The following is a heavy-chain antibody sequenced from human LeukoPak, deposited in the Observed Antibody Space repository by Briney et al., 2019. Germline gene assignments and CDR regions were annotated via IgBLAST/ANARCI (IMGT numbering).Heavy chain of an antibody. CDR2: IYYSGST. D-gene: IGHD4-17*01. J-gene: IGHJ4*02. CDR1: GGSISSGDYY. Sequence: SETLSLTCTVSGGSISSGDYYWSWIRQPPGKGLEWIGYIYYSGSTYYNPSLKSRVTISVDTSKNQFSLKLSSVTAADTAVYYCARENGDYALNYWGQGTLVTVSS. V-gene: IGHV4-30-4*08. CDR3: ARENGDYALNY.